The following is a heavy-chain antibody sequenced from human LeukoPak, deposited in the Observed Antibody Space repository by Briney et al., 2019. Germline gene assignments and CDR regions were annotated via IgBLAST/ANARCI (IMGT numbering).Heavy chain of an antibody. CDR3: AKPPAAVPDYFDY. CDR2: IRYDGSNK. V-gene: IGHV3-30*02. J-gene: IGHJ4*02. D-gene: IGHD2-2*02. Sequence: PGGSLRLSCAASGFAFSIYGMHWVRQSPGKGLEWVAFIRYDGSNKYYADSVKGRFTISRDNSKNTLYLQMNSLRAEDTAVYYCAKPPAAVPDYFDYWGQGTLVTVSS. CDR1: GFAFSIYG.